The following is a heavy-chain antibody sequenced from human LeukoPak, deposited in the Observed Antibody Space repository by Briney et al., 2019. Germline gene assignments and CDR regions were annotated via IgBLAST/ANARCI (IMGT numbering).Heavy chain of an antibody. Sequence: SETLSLTCAVYGGSFSGYYWSWIRQPPGKGLEWIGEINHSGSTNYNPSLKSRVTISVDTSKNQFSLKLSSVTAADTAVYYCAGLYPLGPYDYWGQGTLVTVSS. D-gene: IGHD3-10*01. CDR2: INHSGST. CDR1: GGSFSGYY. V-gene: IGHV4-34*01. CDR3: AGLYPLGPYDY. J-gene: IGHJ4*02.